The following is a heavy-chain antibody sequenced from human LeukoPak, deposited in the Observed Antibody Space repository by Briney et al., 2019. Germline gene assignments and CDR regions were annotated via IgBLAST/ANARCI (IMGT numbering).Heavy chain of an antibody. D-gene: IGHD6-25*01. Sequence: KPSETLSLTCTVSGGSISDSNYYWGWIRQPPGRGLEWIGNIYYSGSAYYSPSLKSRVTVSVDTSKNRFSLKLNSVTAADTALYYCARQSTIAAARIDPWGQGTLVTVSS. V-gene: IGHV4-39*01. CDR1: GGSISDSNYY. CDR2: IYYSGSA. CDR3: ARQSTIAAARIDP. J-gene: IGHJ5*02.